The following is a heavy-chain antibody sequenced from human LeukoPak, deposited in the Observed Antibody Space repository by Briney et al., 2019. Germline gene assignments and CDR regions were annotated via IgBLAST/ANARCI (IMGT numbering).Heavy chain of an antibody. Sequence: ASVKVSCKASGYTFIGYYMHWVRQAPGQGLEWMGWISAYNGNTNYAQKLQGRVTMTTDTSTSTAYMELRSLRSDDTAVYYCARMGSGYYRALVDYWGQGTLVTVSS. D-gene: IGHD3-3*01. CDR1: GYTFIGYY. CDR3: ARMGSGYYRALVDY. V-gene: IGHV1-18*04. J-gene: IGHJ4*02. CDR2: ISAYNGNT.